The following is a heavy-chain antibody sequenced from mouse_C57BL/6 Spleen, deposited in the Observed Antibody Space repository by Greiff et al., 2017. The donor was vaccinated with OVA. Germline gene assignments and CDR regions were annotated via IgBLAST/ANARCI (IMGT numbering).Heavy chain of an antibody. V-gene: IGHV1-52*01. Sequence: QVQLKQSGAELVRPGSSVKLSCKASGYTFTSYWMHWVKQRPIQGLEWIGNIDPSDSETHYNQKFKDKATLTVDKSSSTAYMQLSSLTSEDSAVYYCAWGYYGSSYPDFDVWGTGTTVTVSS. D-gene: IGHD1-1*01. CDR1: GYTFTSYW. J-gene: IGHJ1*03. CDR3: AWGYYGSSYPDFDV. CDR2: IDPSDSET.